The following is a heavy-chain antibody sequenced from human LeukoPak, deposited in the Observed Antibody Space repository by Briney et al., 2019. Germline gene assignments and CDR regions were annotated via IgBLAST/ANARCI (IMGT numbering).Heavy chain of an antibody. V-gene: IGHV3-53*01. Sequence: PGGSLRLSCAASGFTVSSNYMSWVRQAPGKGLEWVSAISVSGNTYHADSVKGRFTISRDSSKNTLYLQMNRLRAEDAAVYYCAKASVTTCSGAYCYPFDYWGQGTLVTVSS. D-gene: IGHD2-21*01. CDR2: ISVSGNT. CDR1: GFTVSSNY. CDR3: AKASVTTCSGAYCYPFDY. J-gene: IGHJ4*02.